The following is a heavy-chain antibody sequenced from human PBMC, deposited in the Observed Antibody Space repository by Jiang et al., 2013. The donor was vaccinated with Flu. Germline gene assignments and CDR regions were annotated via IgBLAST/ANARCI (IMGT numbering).Heavy chain of an antibody. Sequence: SQTLSLTCAISGDSVSSNSAAWNWIRQSPSRGLEWLGRTYYRSKWYNGYAVSVKSRITINPDTSKNQFSLQLNSVTPEDTAVYYCARADNVLLWFGDQRDDAFDIWGQGTMVTVSS. D-gene: IGHD3-10*01. CDR3: ARADNVLLWFGDQRDDAFDI. CDR1: GDSVSSNSAA. CDR2: TYYRSKWYN. J-gene: IGHJ3*02. V-gene: IGHV6-1*01.